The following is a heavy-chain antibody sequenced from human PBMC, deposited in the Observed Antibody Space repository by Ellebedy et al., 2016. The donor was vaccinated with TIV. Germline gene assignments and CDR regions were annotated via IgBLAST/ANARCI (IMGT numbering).Heavy chain of an antibody. V-gene: IGHV1-46*03. Sequence: ASVKVSCKASGYTFTSYYMHWARQAPGQGLEWMGIINPSGGSTSYAQKFQGRVTMTRDTSTSTVYMELSSLRSEDTAVYYCARHDSSGYDAFDIWGQGTMVTVSS. CDR1: GYTFTSYY. CDR3: ARHDSSGYDAFDI. J-gene: IGHJ3*02. D-gene: IGHD3-22*01. CDR2: INPSGGST.